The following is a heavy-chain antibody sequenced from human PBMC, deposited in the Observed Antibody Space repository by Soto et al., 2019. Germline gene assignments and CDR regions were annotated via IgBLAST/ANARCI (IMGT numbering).Heavy chain of an antibody. Sequence: SETLSLTCTVSGGSIISDYWSWILQPPGKGLEWIGYIYYSGSTNYNPSLKSRVTISVDTSKNQFSLKLSSVTAADTAVYYCARSYSSYVFDLFDPWGQGTLVTVS. V-gene: IGHV4-59*01. J-gene: IGHJ5*02. CDR2: IYYSGST. CDR3: ARSYSSYVFDLFDP. D-gene: IGHD6-6*01. CDR1: GGSIISDY.